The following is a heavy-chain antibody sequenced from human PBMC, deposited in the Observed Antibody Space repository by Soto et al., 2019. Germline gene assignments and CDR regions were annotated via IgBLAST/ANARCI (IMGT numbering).Heavy chain of an antibody. CDR3: VKDLGYSLFAMGGGMDV. J-gene: IGHJ6*02. Sequence: EVQLLESGGGFVQPGGSMRLSCVASGFTFNNYAMNWVRQAPGKGPEWVSVMSGSGGSTFYADSVRGRFTTSRDTSKHTEYLQMDRLRVEYTAIYYCVKDLGYSLFAMGGGMDVWGRGTTVTVSS. V-gene: IGHV3-23*01. CDR2: MSGSGGST. CDR1: GFTFNNYA. D-gene: IGHD3-3*02.